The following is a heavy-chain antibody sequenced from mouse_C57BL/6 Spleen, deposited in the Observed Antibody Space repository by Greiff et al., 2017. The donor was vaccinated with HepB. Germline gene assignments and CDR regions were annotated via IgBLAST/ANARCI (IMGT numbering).Heavy chain of an antibody. J-gene: IGHJ3*01. CDR3: ARDSYYYGSSFAWFAY. D-gene: IGHD1-1*01. CDR2: IHPNSGST. V-gene: IGHV1-64*01. Sequence: VQLQQPGAELVKPGASVKLSCKASGYTFTSYWMHWVKQRPGQGLEWIGMIHPNSGSTNYNEKFKSKATLTVDKSSSTAYMQLSSLTSEDSAVYYCARDSYYYGSSFAWFAYWGQGTLVTVSA. CDR1: GYTFTSYW.